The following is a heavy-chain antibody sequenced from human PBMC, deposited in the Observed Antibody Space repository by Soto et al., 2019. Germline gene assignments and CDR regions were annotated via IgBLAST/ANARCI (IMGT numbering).Heavy chain of an antibody. CDR2: ISGSGVNT. D-gene: IGHD6-19*01. J-gene: IGHJ4*02. CDR1: TFAFSNYA. Sequence: PGGSLRLSCAASTFAFSNYAMSWVRQAPRKGLEWVSSISGSGVNTYYADSVKGRFTISRDNSKNTLYLQMNSLRAEDTAVYYRAKERGSSGWLPSIDYWGQGTLVTVSS. CDR3: AKERGSSGWLPSIDY. V-gene: IGHV3-23*01.